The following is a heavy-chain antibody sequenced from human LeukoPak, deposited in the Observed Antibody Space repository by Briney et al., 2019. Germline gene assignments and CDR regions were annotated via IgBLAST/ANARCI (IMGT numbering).Heavy chain of an antibody. CDR2: VSSRGAT. CDR3: ARAQKTMLSRAVYFFDF. D-gene: IGHD2-2*01. Sequence: SETLSLTFNVSGASISDYYWSWIRQSPTRGLEWIGYVSSRGATNNNPSLKRRVTTSAHTSENQLSLKLTSVTAADTAVYYCARAQKTMLSRAVYFFDFWGQGLLVTVSS. V-gene: IGHV4-59*01. J-gene: IGHJ4*02. CDR1: GASISDYY.